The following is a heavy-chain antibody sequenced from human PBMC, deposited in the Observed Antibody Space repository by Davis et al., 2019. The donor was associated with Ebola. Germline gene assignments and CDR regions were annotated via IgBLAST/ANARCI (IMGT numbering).Heavy chain of an antibody. CDR1: GFTFSDYY. D-gene: IGHD4-17*01. CDR2: INHSGST. Sequence: ESLKISCAASGFTFSDYYMSWIRQAPGKGLEWIGEINHSGSTNYNPSLMSRVTISVDTSKRQFSLKMTSVTAADTAVYYCASPGDYVRYFQHWGQGTLVIVSS. CDR3: ASPGDYVRYFQH. J-gene: IGHJ1*01. V-gene: IGHV4-34*01.